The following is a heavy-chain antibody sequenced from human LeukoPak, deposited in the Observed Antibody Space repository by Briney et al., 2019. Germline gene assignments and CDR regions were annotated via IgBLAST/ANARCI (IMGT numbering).Heavy chain of an antibody. D-gene: IGHD6-19*01. J-gene: IGHJ4*02. V-gene: IGHV3-23*01. CDR3: AKDRASEYSSGWPFDY. CDR2: ISGSGGST. CDR1: GFTFSSYA. Sequence: PGGSLRLSCAASGFTFSSYAMSWVRQAPGKGLEWVSVISGSGGSTYYADSVKGRFTISRDNSKNTLYLQMNSLRAEDTAVYYCAKDRASEYSSGWPFDYWGQGTLVTVPS.